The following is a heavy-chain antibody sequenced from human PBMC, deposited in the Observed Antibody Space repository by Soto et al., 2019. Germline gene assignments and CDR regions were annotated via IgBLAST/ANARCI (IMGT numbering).Heavy chain of an antibody. J-gene: IGHJ5*02. Sequence: QTGGSLRLSCAASGFTFSSYGMHWVRQAPGKGLEWVAVIWYDGSNKYYADSVKGRFTISRDNSKNTLYLQMNSLRAEDTAVYYCAVFRAVTTVGWFDPWGQGTLVTVPQ. D-gene: IGHD4-4*01. V-gene: IGHV3-33*01. CDR2: IWYDGSNK. CDR1: GFTFSSYG. CDR3: AVFRAVTTVGWFDP.